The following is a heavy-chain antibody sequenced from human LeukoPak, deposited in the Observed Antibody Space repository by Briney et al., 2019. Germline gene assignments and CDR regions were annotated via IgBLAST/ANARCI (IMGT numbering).Heavy chain of an antibody. CDR1: GVSVSTYY. J-gene: IGHJ1*01. Sequence: PSETLSLTCTVSGVSVSTYYWSWIRQPAGKGLEWIGRIYTSGSTNYNSSLQSRDTMSVDTSKNQFSLNLSSVTAADTAVYYWARQVGSFTMMPWGQGTLVTVSS. CDR2: IYTSGST. V-gene: IGHV4-4*07. CDR3: ARQVGSFTMMP. D-gene: IGHD3-22*01.